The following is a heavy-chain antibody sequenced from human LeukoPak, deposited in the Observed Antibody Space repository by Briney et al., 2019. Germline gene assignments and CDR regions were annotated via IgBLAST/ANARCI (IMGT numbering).Heavy chain of an antibody. J-gene: IGHJ4*02. CDR1: GGSISSTNHY. CDR3: ARHTSMVRGVMKYYFDY. D-gene: IGHD3-10*01. CDR2: THFSGST. V-gene: IGHV4-39*01. Sequence: SETLSLTCTVSGGSISSTNHYWGWIRQPPGKGLECIGSTHFSGSTHYNPSLNGRATISLDTPKNQFSLKVTSVTAADTAVFYCARHTSMVRGVMKYYFDYWGQGTLATVSS.